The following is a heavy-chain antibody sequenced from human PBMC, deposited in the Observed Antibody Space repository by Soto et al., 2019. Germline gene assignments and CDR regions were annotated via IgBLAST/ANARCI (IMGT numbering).Heavy chain of an antibody. CDR1: GYTFTSYD. CDR2: MTPNSGEI. Sequence: QVQLVQSGAEVKKPGASVKVSCKASGYTFTSYDINWVRQATGQGLEWVGWMTPNSGEIGFAQKFQGRVTMTRDTSISTAYMELSSLRSEETAIYYCARNYYGSGTFDYWGQGTLVTVSS. D-gene: IGHD3-10*01. J-gene: IGHJ4*02. CDR3: ARNYYGSGTFDY. V-gene: IGHV1-8*01.